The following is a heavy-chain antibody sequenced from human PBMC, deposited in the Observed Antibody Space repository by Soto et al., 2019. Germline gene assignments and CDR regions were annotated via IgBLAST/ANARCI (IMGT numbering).Heavy chain of an antibody. D-gene: IGHD2-21*01. V-gene: IGHV3-7*01. CDR1: GFTFSNYW. CDR2: IKEDGSER. Sequence: GGSLRLSCAASGFTFSNYWMSRVRQAPGKGLEWVANIKEDGSERNYVDSVKGRFTISRDNAENSLYLQMNSLRAEDTAVYYCASARHIGPWGQGTLVTVSS. J-gene: IGHJ5*02. CDR3: ASARHIGP.